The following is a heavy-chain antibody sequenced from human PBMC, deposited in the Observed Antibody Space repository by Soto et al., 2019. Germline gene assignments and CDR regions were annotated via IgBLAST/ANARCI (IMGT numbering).Heavy chain of an antibody. CDR2: IKQDGSEK. J-gene: IGHJ6*02. CDR3: ARDWGVYSSSEYGMDV. Sequence: EVQLVESGGGLVQPGGSLRLSCAASGFTFSSYWMSWVRQAPGKGLEWVANIKQDGSEKYYVDSVKGRFTISRDNAKNSLYVQMNSLRAEDTAVYYCARDWGVYSSSEYGMDVWGQGTTVTVSS. V-gene: IGHV3-7*01. D-gene: IGHD6-6*01. CDR1: GFTFSSYW.